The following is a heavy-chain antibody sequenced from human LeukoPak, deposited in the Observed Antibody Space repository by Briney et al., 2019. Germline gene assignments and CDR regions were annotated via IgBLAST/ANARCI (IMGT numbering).Heavy chain of an antibody. CDR1: GFTFSSYG. J-gene: IGHJ5*02. V-gene: IGHV3-23*01. CDR3: AGASDSSSWYLRLDP. CDR2: ISSSGGNT. D-gene: IGHD6-13*01. Sequence: GGSLRLSCAASGFTFSSYGMSWVRQAPGKGLEWVSSISSSGGNTYYADSVKGRFTISRDNSKNTLYLQMNSLRAEDTAVYYCAGASDSSSWYLRLDPWGQGTLVTVSS.